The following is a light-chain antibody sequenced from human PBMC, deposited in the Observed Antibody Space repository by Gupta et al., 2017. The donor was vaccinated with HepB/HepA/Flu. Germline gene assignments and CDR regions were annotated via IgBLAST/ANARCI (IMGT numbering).Light chain of an antibody. CDR1: SSNIGNNY. J-gene: IGLJ2*01. V-gene: IGLV1-51*02. CDR3: GTWDSSLSAGK. Sequence: QSVLTQPPSVSAAPGQKVTISCSGSSSNIGNNYVSWYQQLPGTAPKLLIYENNKRPSGIPDRFSGSKSGTSATLGITGLQTGDEADYYGGTWDSSLSAGKIGGGTKLTVL. CDR2: ENN.